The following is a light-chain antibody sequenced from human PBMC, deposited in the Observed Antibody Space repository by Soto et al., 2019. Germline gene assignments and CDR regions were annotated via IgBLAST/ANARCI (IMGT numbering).Light chain of an antibody. Sequence: QSALTQPRSVSGSPGQSVTISCTGTRSDVGAYNYVSWYQHHPGKAPKLMIYDVSKRPSGVPDRFSGSKSGNTASLTISGLQADDESDYYCCSYAGSDTFVFGGGTKVTVL. CDR1: RSDVGAYNY. J-gene: IGLJ2*01. CDR2: DVS. V-gene: IGLV2-11*01. CDR3: CSYAGSDTFV.